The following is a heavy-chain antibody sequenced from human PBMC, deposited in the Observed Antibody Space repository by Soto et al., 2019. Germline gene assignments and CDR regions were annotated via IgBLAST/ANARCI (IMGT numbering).Heavy chain of an antibody. Sequence: QVQLVQSGAEVKKPGSSVKVSCKASGGTFNTFAISWVRQAPGQGFEWLGGIIPIFRTPDYAQKFQGRVTIIADESASTAYMERSSLRSADTAVDYCARDKERQRLGGNYSYAVDIWGQGTTVTVSS. CDR3: ARDKERQRLGGNYSYAVDI. CDR2: IIPIFRTP. D-gene: IGHD5-12*01. J-gene: IGHJ6*02. V-gene: IGHV1-69*12. CDR1: GGTFNTFA.